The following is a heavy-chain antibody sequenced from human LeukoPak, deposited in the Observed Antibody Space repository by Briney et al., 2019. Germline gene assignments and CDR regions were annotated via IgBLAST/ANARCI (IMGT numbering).Heavy chain of an antibody. Sequence: PSETLSLTCAVYGGSFSGYYWSWIRQPPGKGLEWIGEINHSGSTNYNPSLKSRVTISLDTSKNQFSLKLSSVTAADTAVYYCARTGGSFYFYYYMDVWGKGTTVTVSS. V-gene: IGHV4-34*01. CDR3: ARTGGSFYFYYYMDV. D-gene: IGHD1-26*01. J-gene: IGHJ6*03. CDR2: INHSGST. CDR1: GGSFSGYY.